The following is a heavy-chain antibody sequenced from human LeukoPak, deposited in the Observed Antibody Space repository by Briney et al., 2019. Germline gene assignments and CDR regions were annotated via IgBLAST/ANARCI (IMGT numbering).Heavy chain of an antibody. Sequence: SETLSLTCTVSGGSISSYYWSWIRQPPGKGLEWIGYINYSGSTNYIPSLKSRVSISVDTSENQFSLNLSSVTAADTAVYYCARARDYVWGSYRYWYYDLWGRGTLVTVSS. J-gene: IGHJ2*01. CDR3: ARARDYVWGSYRYWYYDL. V-gene: IGHV4-59*01. CDR2: INYSGST. D-gene: IGHD3-16*02. CDR1: GGSISSYY.